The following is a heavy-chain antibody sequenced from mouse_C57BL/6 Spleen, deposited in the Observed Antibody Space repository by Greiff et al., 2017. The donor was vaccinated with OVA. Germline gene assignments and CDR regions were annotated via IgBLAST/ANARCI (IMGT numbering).Heavy chain of an antibody. J-gene: IGHJ4*01. CDR3: ARRGYYSNYNYAMDY. D-gene: IGHD2-5*01. CDR1: GYTFTSYW. CDR2: IYPSDSET. Sequence: QVQLQQPGAELVRPGSSVKLSCKASGYTFTSYWMDWVKQRPGQGLEWIGNIYPSDSETHYNQKFKDKATLTVDKSSSTAYMQLSSLTSEDSAVYYCARRGYYSNYNYAMDYWGQGTSVTVSS. V-gene: IGHV1-61*01.